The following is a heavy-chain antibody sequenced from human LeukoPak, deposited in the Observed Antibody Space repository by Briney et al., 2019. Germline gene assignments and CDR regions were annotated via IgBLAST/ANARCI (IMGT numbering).Heavy chain of an antibody. D-gene: IGHD3-10*01. V-gene: IGHV4-34*01. CDR1: GGSFSGYY. J-gene: IGHJ4*02. Sequence: SETLSLTCAVYGGSFSGYYWSWIRQPPGKGLEWIGQINHSGSTNYNPSLKSRVTTSIDTSKNQFSLRLSSVTAADTGVYYCARSNSYGPGTHYLHHWGQGTLVTVSS. CDR2: INHSGST. CDR3: ARSNSYGPGTHYLHH.